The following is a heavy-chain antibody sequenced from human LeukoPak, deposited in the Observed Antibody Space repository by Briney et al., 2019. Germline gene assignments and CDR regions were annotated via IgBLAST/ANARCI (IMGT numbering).Heavy chain of an antibody. D-gene: IGHD6-19*01. CDR3: AKDRNSGGYTRRYFDL. CDR2: IYRDGSNT. Sequence: PGGSLRLSCTASGFTLSNIGMHWVRQAPGSGLVWVSTIYRDGSNTRIADSVKGRFTISRDNAKNTIYLQMNSLRAEDTAVYYCAKDRNSGGYTRRYFDLWGRGTLVTVSS. CDR1: GFTLSNIG. V-gene: IGHV3-74*01. J-gene: IGHJ2*01.